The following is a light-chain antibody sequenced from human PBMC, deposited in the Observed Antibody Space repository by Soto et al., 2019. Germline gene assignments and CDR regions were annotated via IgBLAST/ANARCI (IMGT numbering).Light chain of an antibody. Sequence: DIQMTQSPSTLSASVGDRVTITCRASQSISDSLAWYQQKPGKAPKLLIYEASSLKSEVPSRFSGSRSGTEYTLTISSLQADDFATYYCQQYNGYWTFGQGTKVEIK. CDR2: EAS. J-gene: IGKJ1*01. CDR3: QQYNGYWT. CDR1: QSISDS. V-gene: IGKV1-5*03.